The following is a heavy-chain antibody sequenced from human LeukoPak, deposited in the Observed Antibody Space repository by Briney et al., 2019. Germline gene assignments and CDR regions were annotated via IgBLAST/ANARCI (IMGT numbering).Heavy chain of an antibody. D-gene: IGHD2-21*01. Sequence: PGTSVKVSCKASGFTFTSSAMQWVRQARGQRLEWIGWIVVGSGNTNYAQKFQGRVTITADESTSTAYMELSSLRSEDTAVYYCARDRSVSMHIVVVIATYGFDPWGQGTLVTVSS. CDR1: GFTFTSSA. CDR3: ARDRSVSMHIVVVIATYGFDP. V-gene: IGHV1-58*02. J-gene: IGHJ5*02. CDR2: IVVGSGNT.